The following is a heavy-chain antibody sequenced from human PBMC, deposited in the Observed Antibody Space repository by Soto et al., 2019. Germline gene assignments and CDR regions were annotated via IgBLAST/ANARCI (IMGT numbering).Heavy chain of an antibody. Sequence: SETLSLTCTVSGGSISSSSYYWGWIRQPPGKGLEWIGSIYYSGSTYYNPSLKSRVTISVDTSKNQFSLKLSSVTAADTAVYYCARGRDSSGYYYYFVSWGQAILVSV. CDR2: IYYSGST. CDR1: GGSISSSSYY. J-gene: IGHJ4*02. D-gene: IGHD3-22*01. CDR3: ARGRDSSGYYYYFVS. V-gene: IGHV4-39*01.